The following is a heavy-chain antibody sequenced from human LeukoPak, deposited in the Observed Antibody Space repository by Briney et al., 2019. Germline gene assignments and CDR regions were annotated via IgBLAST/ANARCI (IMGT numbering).Heavy chain of an antibody. CDR3: ATYTSDRASFDY. J-gene: IGHJ4*02. Sequence: SETLSLTCTVSGGSISSYYWSWIRQPAGKGLEWNGRIYTSGSTNYNPSLKSRVTMSVDTSKNQFSLKLSSVTAADTAVYYCATYTSDRASFDYWGQGTLVTVSS. CDR2: IYTSGST. V-gene: IGHV4-4*07. D-gene: IGHD3-22*01. CDR1: GGSISSYY.